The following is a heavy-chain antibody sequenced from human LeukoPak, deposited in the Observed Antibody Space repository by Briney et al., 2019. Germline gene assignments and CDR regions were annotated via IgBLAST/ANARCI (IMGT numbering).Heavy chain of an antibody. J-gene: IGHJ4*02. CDR1: GFTFSSYA. CDR2: ISGSGDST. V-gene: IGHV3-23*01. CDR3: AKDRGDYGDFFDY. D-gene: IGHD4-17*01. Sequence: PGGSLRLSCAASGFTFSSYAMSWVRQAPGKGLEWVSAISGSGDSTYYVDSVKGRFTISRDNSKNTLYLRMNSLRAEDTAVYYCAKDRGDYGDFFDYWGQGTLVTVSS.